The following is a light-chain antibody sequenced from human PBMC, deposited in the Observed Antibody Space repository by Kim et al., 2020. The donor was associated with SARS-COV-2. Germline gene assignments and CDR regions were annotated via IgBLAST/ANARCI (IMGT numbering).Light chain of an antibody. CDR3: QQYNSYLYT. CDR2: KAS. V-gene: IGKV1-5*03. J-gene: IGKJ2*01. CDR1: QSVSSW. Sequence: DIQMTQFPSTLSASVGDRVTITCRASQSVSSWLAWYQQKPGKAPNLLIYKASSLKSGVPSRFSGSGSGTEFTLTISSLQPDDFATYYCQQYNSYLYTFGQGTKVDIK.